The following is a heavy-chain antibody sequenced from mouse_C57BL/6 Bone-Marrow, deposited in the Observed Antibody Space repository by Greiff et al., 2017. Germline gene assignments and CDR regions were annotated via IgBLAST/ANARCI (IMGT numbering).Heavy chain of an antibody. Sequence: VQLQQSGPGLVQPSQSLSITCTVSGFSLTSYGVHWVRQSPGKGLEWLGVIWSGGSTDDNADFISRLSISKDNSKSQVFFKMNSLQADDTAIYYFSRESFYYDYDGWYFDVWGTGTTVTVSS. J-gene: IGHJ1*03. CDR1: GFSLTSYG. CDR2: IWSGGST. CDR3: SRESFYYDYDGWYFDV. V-gene: IGHV2-2*01. D-gene: IGHD2-4*01.